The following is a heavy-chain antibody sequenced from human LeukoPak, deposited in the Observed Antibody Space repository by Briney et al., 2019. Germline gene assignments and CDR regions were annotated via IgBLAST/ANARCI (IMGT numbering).Heavy chain of an antibody. V-gene: IGHV3-23*01. CDR1: GFTFSNYA. CDR3: AKRGRRIVGATELDY. CDR2: ISASGGTT. J-gene: IGHJ4*02. D-gene: IGHD1-26*01. Sequence: GESLRLSCATSGFTFSNYAMTWVRQAPGKGLEWVSLISASGGTTDYADSVKGRFTISRDTAKNTLYLQMNSLRAEDTAVYYCAKRGRRIVGATELDYWGQGTLVTVSS.